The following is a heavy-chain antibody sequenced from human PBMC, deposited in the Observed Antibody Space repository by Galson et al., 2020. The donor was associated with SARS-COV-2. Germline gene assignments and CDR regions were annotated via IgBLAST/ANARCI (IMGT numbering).Heavy chain of an antibody. J-gene: IGHJ4*02. CDR1: GFSLSTSGMC. Sequence: SGPTLVKPTQTLTLTCTFSGFSLSTSGMCVSWIRQPPGKAPEWLALIDWDADKNYRTSLKTRLTISKDTSKNQVVLTMTNMDPVDTATYYCARLHYDSLAGVYTYFDYGGLGTPVTVSS. CDR2: IDWDADK. D-gene: IGHD3-9*01. CDR3: ARLHYDSLAGVYTYFDY. V-gene: IGHV2-70*01.